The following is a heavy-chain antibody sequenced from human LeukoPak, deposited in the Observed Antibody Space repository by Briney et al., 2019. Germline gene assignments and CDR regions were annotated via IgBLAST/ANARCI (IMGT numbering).Heavy chain of an antibody. CDR3: AKDSCPSGSYPTPFDY. CDR2: ISWNSGSI. V-gene: IGHV3-9*01. CDR1: GFTFDDYA. Sequence: GGSLRLSCAASGFTFDDYAMHWVRQAPGKGLEWVSGISWNSGSIGYADSVKGRFTISRDNAKNSLYLQMNSLRAEDTALYYCAKDSCPSGSYPTPFDYWGQGTLVTVST. D-gene: IGHD1-26*01. J-gene: IGHJ4*02.